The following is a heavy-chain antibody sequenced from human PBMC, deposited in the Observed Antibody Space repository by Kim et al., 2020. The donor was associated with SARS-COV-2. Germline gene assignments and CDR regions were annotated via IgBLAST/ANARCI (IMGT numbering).Heavy chain of an antibody. D-gene: IGHD5-18*01. CDR2: ISYDGSNK. V-gene: IGHV3-30*04. Sequence: GGSLRLSCAASGFTFSSYAMHWVRQAPGKGLEWVAVISYDGSNKYYADSVKGRFTISRDNSKNTLYLQMNSLRAEDTAVYYCARDRPRDVDTAMVPLDY. J-gene: IGHJ4*01. CDR3: ARDRPRDVDTAMVPLDY. CDR1: GFTFSSYA.